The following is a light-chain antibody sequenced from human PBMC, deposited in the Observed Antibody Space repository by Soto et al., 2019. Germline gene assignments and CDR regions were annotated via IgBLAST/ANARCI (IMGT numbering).Light chain of an antibody. CDR2: GAS. V-gene: IGKV3-20*01. CDR1: QSLSSTY. Sequence: EIVLTQSPGTLSLSPGERATLSCRASQSLSSTYLAWYQQKPGQAPRLLIYGASSRATGIPDRFSGSGSGTDFTLTISRLEPEDLAVYYCQQYGSSPRTFGQGTKVEIK. J-gene: IGKJ1*01. CDR3: QQYGSSPRT.